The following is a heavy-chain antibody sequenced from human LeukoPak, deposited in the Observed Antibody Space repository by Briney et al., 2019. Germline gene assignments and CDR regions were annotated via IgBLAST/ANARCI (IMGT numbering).Heavy chain of an antibody. CDR3: AKVVRAWIQLWIFDY. V-gene: IGHV1-2*02. Sequence: AASVKVSCKASGYTFTSYYMHWVRQAPGQGLEWMGWINPNSGGTNYAQKFQGRVTMTRDTSISTAYMELSRLRSDDTAVYYCAKVVRAWIQLWIFDYWGQGTLVTVSS. CDR1: GYTFTSYY. CDR2: INPNSGGT. J-gene: IGHJ4*02. D-gene: IGHD5-18*01.